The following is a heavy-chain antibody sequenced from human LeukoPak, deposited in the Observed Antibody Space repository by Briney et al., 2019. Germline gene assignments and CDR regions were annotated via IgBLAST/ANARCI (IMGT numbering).Heavy chain of an antibody. J-gene: IGHJ4*02. V-gene: IGHV1-18*01. D-gene: IGHD3-22*01. CDR2: ISAYNGNT. Sequence: GASVKVSCKASGYTLTSCGISWVRQAPGQGLEWMGWISAYNGNTNYAQKLQGRVTMTTDTSTSTAYMELRSLRSDDTAVYYCARAKYYYYSSGYYHPGYFDYWGQGTLVTVSS. CDR1: GYTLTSCG. CDR3: ARAKYYYYSSGYYHPGYFDY.